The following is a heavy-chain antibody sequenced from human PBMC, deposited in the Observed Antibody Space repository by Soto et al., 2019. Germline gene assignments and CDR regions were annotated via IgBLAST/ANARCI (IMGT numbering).Heavy chain of an antibody. CDR2: ISGSGGST. J-gene: IGHJ6*02. D-gene: IGHD6-13*01. CDR1: GFTFSSYA. CDR3: AKDGSRSSWYTAHPYYYGMDV. Sequence: GGSLRLSCAASGFTFSSYAMSWVRQAPGKGLEWVSAISGSGGSTYYADSVKGRFTISRDNSKNTLYLQMNSLRAEDTAVYYCAKDGSRSSWYTAHPYYYGMDVWGQGTTVTVSS. V-gene: IGHV3-23*01.